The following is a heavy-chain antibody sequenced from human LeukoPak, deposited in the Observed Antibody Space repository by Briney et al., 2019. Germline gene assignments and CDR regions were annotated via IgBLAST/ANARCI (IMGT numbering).Heavy chain of an antibody. Sequence: PSETLSLTCTVSGGSISSNSYYWGWIRQPPGKGLEWLGSIYYSGSTYYNPSLKSRVTISVGTSKNQFSLKLSSVTAADTAVYYCARHRGGRLAFDYWGQGTLVTVSS. J-gene: IGHJ4*02. V-gene: IGHV4-39*01. CDR2: IYYSGST. CDR3: ARHRGGRLAFDY. D-gene: IGHD1-26*01. CDR1: GGSISSNSYY.